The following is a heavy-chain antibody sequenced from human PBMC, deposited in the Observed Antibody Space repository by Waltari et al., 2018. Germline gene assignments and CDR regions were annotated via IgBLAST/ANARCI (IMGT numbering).Heavy chain of an antibody. D-gene: IGHD2-21*01. CDR3: ARSDVVVAPARNNYYFPMEV. CDR2: IYSSGST. J-gene: IGHJ6*03. Sequence: QLQLQQSGPGLVNPSQTLSLACSLSGDSISGMYSWTWVRQTAGEGLEWLGYIYSSGSTKYNPSLQSRATISIVNKTQFSLKLAAVTAADTAVYYCARSDVVVAPARNNYYFPMEVWGQGTTVTVSS. CDR1: GDSISGMYS. V-gene: IGHV4-61*09.